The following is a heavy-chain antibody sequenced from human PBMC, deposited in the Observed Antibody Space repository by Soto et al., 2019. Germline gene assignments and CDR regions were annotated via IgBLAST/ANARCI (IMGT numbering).Heavy chain of an antibody. CDR1: GFSFNSDA. Sequence: EVHLLESGGGLLKPGGSLRLSCAASGFSFNSDAMNWVRQAPGKGLARVSAISGSRGSTYYADSLKCRFTVSRDNAKNTLYLQMNSLRAADTAVYYCAKGYGGSYFDYWVQGTLVTVSS. CDR2: ISGSRGST. J-gene: IGHJ4*02. CDR3: AKGYGGSYFDY. V-gene: IGHV3-23*01. D-gene: IGHD4-17*01.